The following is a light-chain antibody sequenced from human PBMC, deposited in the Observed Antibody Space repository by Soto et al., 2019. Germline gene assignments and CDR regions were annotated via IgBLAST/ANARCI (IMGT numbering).Light chain of an antibody. CDR1: QSVSSN. V-gene: IGKV3-15*01. CDR2: GAS. J-gene: IGKJ3*01. Sequence: EIVMTQSPATLSVSPGERATLSCRASQSVSSNLAWYQQKPGQAPRLLIYGASTRATGIPARFSGSGSGTEFTLTISSLQSEDFAVYYCQQYNNWHPICTFGPGTKVDIK. CDR3: QQYNNWHPICT.